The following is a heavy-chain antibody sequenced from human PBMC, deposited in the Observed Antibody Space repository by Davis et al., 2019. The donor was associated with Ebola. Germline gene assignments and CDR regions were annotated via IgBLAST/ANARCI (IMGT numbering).Heavy chain of an antibody. CDR1: GYTFTSYG. Sequence: ASVKVSCKASGYTFTSYGITWVRQAPGQGLEWMGWINPHNNNTNYAQNVQGRVTMTTDTSTSTAYMELKSLRSDDTAVYYCARSFDYWGQGTLVTVSS. CDR2: INPHNNNT. J-gene: IGHJ4*02. V-gene: IGHV1-18*04. CDR3: ARSFDY.